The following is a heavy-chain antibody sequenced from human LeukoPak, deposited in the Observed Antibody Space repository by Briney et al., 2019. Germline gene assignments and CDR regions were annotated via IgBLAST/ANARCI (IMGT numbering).Heavy chain of an antibody. J-gene: IGHJ4*02. D-gene: IGHD6-13*01. V-gene: IGHV4-39*07. CDR3: ARSIAAGGTGSRY. CDR1: GGFIRSTSYY. Sequence: PWETLSLTCTVSGGFIRSTSYYWGWIRQPPGKGLEWIGSIYYSGSTSYNPSLKSRVTISVDTSKNQFSLKLSSVTAADTAVYYCARSIAAGGTGSRYWGQGTLVTVSS. CDR2: IYYSGST.